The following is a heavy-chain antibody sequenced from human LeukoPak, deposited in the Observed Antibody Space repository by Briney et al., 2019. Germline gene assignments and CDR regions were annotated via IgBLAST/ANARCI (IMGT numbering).Heavy chain of an antibody. D-gene: IGHD2-15*01. CDR3: ARAAPRNYAGGSWFFDWFDP. CDR2: INPSSGGT. J-gene: IGHJ5*02. Sequence: ASVKLSCKASGYTFTDYYVHWVRQAPGQGLEWMGWINPSSGGTNSAQQFQGRVTMARDTSTSTAYMELNSLTSDDTAMYYCARAAPRNYAGGSWFFDWFDPWGQGTLVTVSS. V-gene: IGHV1-2*02. CDR1: GYTFTDYY.